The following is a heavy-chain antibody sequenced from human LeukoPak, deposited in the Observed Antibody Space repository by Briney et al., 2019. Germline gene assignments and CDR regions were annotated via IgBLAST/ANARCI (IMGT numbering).Heavy chain of an antibody. J-gene: IGHJ4*02. Sequence: SETLSLTCAVYGGSFSGYYWSWIRQPPGKGLERIGEINHSGSTNYNPSLKSRVTISVDTSKNQFSLKLSSVTAADTAVYYCARGETGYSYVFDYWGQGTLVTVSS. CDR1: GGSFSGYY. D-gene: IGHD5-18*01. CDR2: INHSGST. V-gene: IGHV4-34*01. CDR3: ARGETGYSYVFDY.